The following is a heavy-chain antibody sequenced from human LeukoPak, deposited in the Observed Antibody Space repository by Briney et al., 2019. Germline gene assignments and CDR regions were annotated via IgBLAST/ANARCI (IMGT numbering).Heavy chain of an antibody. Sequence: SETLSLTCTVSGGSISSGDYYWSWIRQPPGKGLEWIGEINHSGSTNYNPSLKSRVTISVDTSKNQFSLKLSSVTAADTAVYNGARGLSSSWGQGTLVTVSS. CDR3: ARGLSSS. V-gene: IGHV4-39*07. J-gene: IGHJ5*02. CDR2: INHSGST. CDR1: GGSISSGDYY.